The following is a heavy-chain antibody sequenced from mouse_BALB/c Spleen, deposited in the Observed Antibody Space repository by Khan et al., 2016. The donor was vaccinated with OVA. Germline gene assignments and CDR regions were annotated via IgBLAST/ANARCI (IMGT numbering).Heavy chain of an antibody. J-gene: IGHJ2*01. V-gene: IGHV14-3*02. CDR2: IDPPNGNT. CDR1: GFSITDTY. Sequence: MQLEESGAELVKPGATVKLSCTASGFSITDTYMHWVKQWPGQGLEWIGRIDPPNGNTKYNPKFQGKATITADTSSNTAYLQLSSLTSEDTAVYYCARMARKWGQGTTLTVSS. CDR3: ARMARK.